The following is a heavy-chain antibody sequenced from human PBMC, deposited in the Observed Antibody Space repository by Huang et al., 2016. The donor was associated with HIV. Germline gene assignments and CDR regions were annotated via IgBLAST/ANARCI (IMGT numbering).Heavy chain of an antibody. CDR3: TKGHYYDTNGYVAFDI. J-gene: IGHJ3*02. CDR1: RFTFSKFA. Sequence: QVQLVESGGGVVRPGRSLRLSCAASRFTFSKFAMHWVRQAPGKGREWMAVISYDGSSKHYADSVTGRLTISRDNSNNTLYLQMNSLTVEDTAVYYCTKGHYYDTNGYVAFDIWGQGTMVTVSS. D-gene: IGHD3-22*01. CDR2: ISYDGSSK. V-gene: IGHV3-30*18.